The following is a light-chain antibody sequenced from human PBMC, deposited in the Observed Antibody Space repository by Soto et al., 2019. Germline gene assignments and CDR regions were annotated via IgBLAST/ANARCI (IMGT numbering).Light chain of an antibody. CDR2: RAS. CDR3: QHYNSYPWT. Sequence: TQMTQSPSTLSASVGDRVTITCRASQSISSWLAWYQQKPGKAPKLLIYRASSLESGVPSRFSGSGSGTEFTLTISSLQPDDFATYYCQHYNSYPWTFGQGTKVAIK. V-gene: IGKV1-5*03. J-gene: IGKJ1*01. CDR1: QSISSW.